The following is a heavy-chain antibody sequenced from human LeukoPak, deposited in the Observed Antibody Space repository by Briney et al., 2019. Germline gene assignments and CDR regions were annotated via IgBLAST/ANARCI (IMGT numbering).Heavy chain of an antibody. CDR1: GFSLSTSGVG. CDR3: AHRLPGYNTNWDHGYFDF. Sequence: KVSGPTLVNPTQTLTLTCTFSGFSLSTSGVGVGWIRQPPGEALEWLTLIYWDDDKRYSPSLRSRLTVTKDTSKSQVVLTMTNVDPVDTATYYCAHRLPGYNTNWDHGYFDFWGQGTPVTVSS. V-gene: IGHV2-5*02. J-gene: IGHJ4*02. CDR2: IYWDDDK. D-gene: IGHD1-1*01.